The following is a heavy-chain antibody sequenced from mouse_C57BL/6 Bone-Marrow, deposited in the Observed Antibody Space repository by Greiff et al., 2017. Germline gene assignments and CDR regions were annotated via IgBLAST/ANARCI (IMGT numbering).Heavy chain of an antibody. CDR3: SRQVTTVLATKYFDV. D-gene: IGHD1-1*01. V-gene: IGHV5-9*01. Sequence: EVLLVESGGGLVKPGGSLKLSCAASGFTFSSYTMSWVRQTPEQRLQWVAAISGGGGNTYYPDSVKGRFTISRDNDKNILYLQMSSLRAEDTVLYYCSRQVTTVLATKYFDVWGTGTTVTVSS. J-gene: IGHJ1*03. CDR2: ISGGGGNT. CDR1: GFTFSSYT.